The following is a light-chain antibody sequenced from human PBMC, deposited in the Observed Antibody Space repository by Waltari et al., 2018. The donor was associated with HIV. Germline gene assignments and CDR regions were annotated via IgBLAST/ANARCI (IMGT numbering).Light chain of an antibody. J-gene: IGKJ3*01. Sequence: EIVLTQSPGTLSLSPGERATLSCRASQSVSKNYLAWYQQKSGQAPRLLIYGASSRATGIADRFSGSGSGTDFTLTISRLEPEDFAVYYCQQYSSSPCTFGPGTKVDVK. CDR2: GAS. CDR1: QSVSKNY. CDR3: QQYSSSPCT. V-gene: IGKV3-20*01.